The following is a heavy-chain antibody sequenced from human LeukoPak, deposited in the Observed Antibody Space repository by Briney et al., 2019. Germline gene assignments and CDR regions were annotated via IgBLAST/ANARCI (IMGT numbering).Heavy chain of an antibody. CDR3: AKVGSHFDY. D-gene: IGHD1-26*01. V-gene: IGHV3-30*18. CDR2: ISYDGSNK. CDR1: GFTFGKYW. Sequence: GGSLRLSCVASGFTFGKYWMSWVRQAPGKGLEWVAVISYDGSNKYYADSVKGRFTISRDNSKNTLYLQMNSLRAEDTAVYYCAKVGSHFDYWGQGTLVTVSS. J-gene: IGHJ4*02.